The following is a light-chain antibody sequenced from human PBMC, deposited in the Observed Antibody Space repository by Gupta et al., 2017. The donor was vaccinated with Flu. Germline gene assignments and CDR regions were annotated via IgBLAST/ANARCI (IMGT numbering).Light chain of an antibody. CDR2: TAS. CDR3: QQSYSTPRT. Sequence: HNIDNYLNWYQQNPWKAPRLLIYTASNLQSGVSSRFSGSGSGTDFTLTIIILQPEDFATYYCQQSYSTPRTFGQGTKV. CDR1: HNIDNY. J-gene: IGKJ1*01. V-gene: IGKV1-39*01.